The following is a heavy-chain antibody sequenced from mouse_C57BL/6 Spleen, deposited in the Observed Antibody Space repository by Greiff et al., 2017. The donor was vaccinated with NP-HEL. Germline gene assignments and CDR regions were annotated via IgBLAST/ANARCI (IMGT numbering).Heavy chain of an antibody. CDR2: IYPGSGNT. J-gene: IGHJ4*01. Sequence: QVQLKQSGPELVKPGASVKISCKASGYSFTSYYIHWVKQRPGQGLEWIGWIYPGSGNTKYNEKFKGKATLTADTSSSTAYMQLSSLTSEDSAVYYCARRGWDYDYAMDYWGQGTSVTVSS. D-gene: IGHD2-4*01. V-gene: IGHV1-66*01. CDR1: GYSFTSYY. CDR3: ARRGWDYDYAMDY.